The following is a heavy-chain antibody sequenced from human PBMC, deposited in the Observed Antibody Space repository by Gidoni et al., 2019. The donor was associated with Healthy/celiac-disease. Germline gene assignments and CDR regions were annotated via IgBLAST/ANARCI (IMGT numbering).Heavy chain of an antibody. V-gene: IGHV3-21*01. D-gene: IGHD3-10*01. J-gene: IGHJ6*02. CDR3: ARATYYYGSGSPTMDV. Sequence: EVQLVESGGGLVKPGGALRRSCAASGFTFSSYRMNWVRQAPGKGLEWVSSISSSSSYIYYADSVKGRFTISRDNAKISLYLQMNSLRAEDTAVYYCARATYYYGSGSPTMDVWGQGTTVTVSS. CDR1: GFTFSSYR. CDR2: ISSSSSYI.